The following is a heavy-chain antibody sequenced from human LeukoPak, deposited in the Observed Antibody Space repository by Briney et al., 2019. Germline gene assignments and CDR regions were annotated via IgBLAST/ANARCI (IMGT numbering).Heavy chain of an antibody. CDR1: GGSFSGYY. V-gene: IGHV4-34*01. Sequence: KSSETLSLTCAVYGGSFSGYYWSWIRQPPGKGLEWIGEINHSGSTNYNPSLKSRVTISVDTSKNQFSLKLSSVTAADTAVYYCATRITMVRGVHSWGQGTLVTVSS. J-gene: IGHJ4*02. CDR2: INHSGST. D-gene: IGHD3-10*01. CDR3: ATRITMVRGVHS.